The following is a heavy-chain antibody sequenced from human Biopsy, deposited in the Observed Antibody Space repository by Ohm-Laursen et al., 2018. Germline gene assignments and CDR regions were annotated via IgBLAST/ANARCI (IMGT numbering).Heavy chain of an antibody. CDR1: GGTFSNYG. CDR3: ATKLTGYFHH. D-gene: IGHD3-9*01. Sequence: GASVKVSCKAPGGTFSNYGVNWVRQAPGQGLERLGGNIPILGTGNYAQKFQDRVTVAADTSTSTATMELRNLRSDDTAVYYCATKLTGYFHHWGQGTLVIVSS. CDR2: NIPILGTG. V-gene: IGHV1-69*06. J-gene: IGHJ1*01.